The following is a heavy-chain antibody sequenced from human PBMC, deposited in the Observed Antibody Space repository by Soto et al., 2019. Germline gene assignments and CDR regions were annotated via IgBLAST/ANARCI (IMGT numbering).Heavy chain of an antibody. CDR2: IYYSGST. Sequence: PSETLSLTCTVSGGSISSGGYYWSWIRQHRGKGLEWIGYIYYSGSTYYNPSLKSRVTISVDTSKNQFSLKLSSVTAADTAVYYCASATSEGHCSSTSCYVAFDYWGQGTLVTVSS. D-gene: IGHD2-2*01. V-gene: IGHV4-31*03. CDR1: GGSISSGGYY. CDR3: ASATSEGHCSSTSCYVAFDY. J-gene: IGHJ4*02.